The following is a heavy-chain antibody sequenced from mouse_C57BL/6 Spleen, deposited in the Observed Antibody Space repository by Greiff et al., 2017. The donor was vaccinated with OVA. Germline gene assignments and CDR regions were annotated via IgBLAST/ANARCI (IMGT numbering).Heavy chain of an antibody. D-gene: IGHD2-4*01. CDR3: AGMTYYDYDEFAY. CDR1: GFSLTSYG. Sequence: QVQLQQSGPGLVQPSQSLSITCTVSGFSLTSYGVHWVRQSPGKGLEWLGVIWSGGSTDYNAAFISSLSISKDNSKRQVFFKMNSLQADDTAIYYCAGMTYYDYDEFAYWGQGTLVTVSA. J-gene: IGHJ3*01. V-gene: IGHV2-2*01. CDR2: IWSGGST.